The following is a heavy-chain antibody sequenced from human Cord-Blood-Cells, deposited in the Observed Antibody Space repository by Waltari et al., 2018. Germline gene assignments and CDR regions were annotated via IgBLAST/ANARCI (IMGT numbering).Heavy chain of an antibody. J-gene: IGHJ6*02. Sequence: QVQLVQSGAEVKKPGSSVKVSCKASGGTFSRYAISWVRQAPGQGLAWMGGIIPIFGTANYAQKFQGRVTITADESTSTAYMELSSLRSEDTAVYYCARSAGFGELLYYYYYGMDVWGQGTTVTVSS. CDR2: IIPIFGTA. CDR1: GGTFSRYA. D-gene: IGHD3-10*01. V-gene: IGHV1-69*01. CDR3: ARSAGFGELLYYYYYGMDV.